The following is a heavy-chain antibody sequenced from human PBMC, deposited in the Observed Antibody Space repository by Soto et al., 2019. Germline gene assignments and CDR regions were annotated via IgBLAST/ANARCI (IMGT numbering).Heavy chain of an antibody. Sequence: SENLSLTCTVSGGSISSSSYYWGWIRQPPGKGLEWIGSIYYSGSTYYNPSLKSRVTISVDTSKNQFSLKLSSVTAADTAVYYCARLGGVTATKYYYYGMDVWGQGTTVTVSS. V-gene: IGHV4-39*01. CDR3: ARLGGVTATKYYYYGMDV. D-gene: IGHD2-21*02. CDR2: IYYSGST. J-gene: IGHJ6*02. CDR1: GGSISSSSYY.